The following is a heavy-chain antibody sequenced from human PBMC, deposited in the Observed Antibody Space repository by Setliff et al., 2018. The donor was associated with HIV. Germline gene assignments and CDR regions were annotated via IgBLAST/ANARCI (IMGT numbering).Heavy chain of an antibody. CDR1: GGSINSDNYY. CDR2: IYYSGTT. CDR3: ASRGIVVVTMSMPDEFFVH. D-gene: IGHD2-21*02. V-gene: IGHV4-39*01. Sequence: SETLSLTCSVSGGSINSDNYYWGWIRQAPGKGLEWIGSIYYSGTTYCNPSLRGQVTISVDRSRNQFSPTLNSVTAADTATYYCASRGIVVVTMSMPDEFFVHWGHGTLVTVSS. J-gene: IGHJ1*01.